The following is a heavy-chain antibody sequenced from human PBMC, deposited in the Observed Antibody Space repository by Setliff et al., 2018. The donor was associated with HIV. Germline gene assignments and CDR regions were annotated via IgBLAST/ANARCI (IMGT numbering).Heavy chain of an antibody. CDR3: ANLWEMGA. D-gene: IGHD1-26*01. V-gene: IGHV3-7*03. J-gene: IGHJ5*02. CDR2: TKYDGSES. Sequence: PGGSLRLSCAASGFTFSDYGMHWVRQAPGKGLEWVSNTKYDGSESYYVDSVKGRFTISRDNARTSLLLEMRSLRDEDTAVYLCANLWEMGAWGQGTLVTVSS. CDR1: GFTFSDYG.